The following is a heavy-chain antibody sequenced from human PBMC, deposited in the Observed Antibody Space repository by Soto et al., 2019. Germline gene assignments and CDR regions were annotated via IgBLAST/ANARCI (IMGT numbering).Heavy chain of an antibody. J-gene: IGHJ2*01. CDR3: AKHPFNPLVTPYWYFDV. V-gene: IGHV4-39*01. CDR1: GDSISRSANY. Sequence: QLQLQESGPGLVKASETLSLTCTVSGDSISRSANYWGWVRQSPGRGLEWIGSFYSGGKTYFNPSLKSRVALSADTSKNERALRLSSVTATDTATYYCAKHPFNPLVTPYWYFDVWGRGTPVAVS. CDR2: FYSGGKT. D-gene: IGHD3-16*02.